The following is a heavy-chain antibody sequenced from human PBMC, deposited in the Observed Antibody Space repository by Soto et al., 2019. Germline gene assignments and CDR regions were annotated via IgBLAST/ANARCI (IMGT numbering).Heavy chain of an antibody. D-gene: IGHD6-19*01. CDR1: GFVFSTYS. V-gene: IGHV3-48*02. CDR2: ISSTSGTI. J-gene: IGHJ6*02. CDR3: ANQKIRFSVAGTLYGLGV. Sequence: PGGSLRLSCEASGFVFSTYSMNWVRQAPGKGLEWISYISSTSGTIYYADSVKGRFTIFRDNAKNSLFLQMNGLRDDDTAVYYCANQKIRFSVAGTLYGLGVWGQGXTVTVSS.